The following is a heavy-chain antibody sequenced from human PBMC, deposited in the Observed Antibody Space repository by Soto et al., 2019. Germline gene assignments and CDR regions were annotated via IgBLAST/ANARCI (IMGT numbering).Heavy chain of an antibody. D-gene: IGHD6-13*01. V-gene: IGHV3-7*05. J-gene: IGHJ4*02. CDR2: IKYDGREK. CDR1: GFTFSDYW. Sequence: GGSLRLSCAASGFTFSDYWMNWFRQTPGKRLEWVASIKYDGREKNYVDSVKGRFTISRDNAKNSVYLQMASLRAEDTAVYYCARDGVAPGLYFDHWGQGTPVTVSS. CDR3: ARDGVAPGLYFDH.